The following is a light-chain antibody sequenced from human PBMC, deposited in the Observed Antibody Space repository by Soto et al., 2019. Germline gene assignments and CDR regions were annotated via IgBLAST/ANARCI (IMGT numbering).Light chain of an antibody. J-gene: IGLJ1*01. Sequence: QSALTQPRSVSGSPGQSVTISCTATSSDVGGYNYVSWYQQHPGKAPKLMIYDVSKRPSGVPDRFSGSKSGNTASLTISGLQAEDEADYYCCSYAGSYSYVFGTGTKVTAL. V-gene: IGLV2-11*01. CDR3: CSYAGSYSYV. CDR2: DVS. CDR1: SSDVGGYNY.